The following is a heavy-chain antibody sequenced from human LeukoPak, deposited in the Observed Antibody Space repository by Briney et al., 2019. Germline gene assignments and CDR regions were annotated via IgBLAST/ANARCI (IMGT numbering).Heavy chain of an antibody. V-gene: IGHV4-59*08. CDR3: ARQGYRVRGVILRRNYYYYYYMDV. CDR1: GGSISSYY. D-gene: IGHD3-10*01. J-gene: IGHJ6*03. Sequence: SETLSLTCTVSGGSISSYYWSWIRQPPGKGLEWIGYIYYSGSTNYNPSLKSRVTISVDTSKDQFSLKLSSVTAADTAVYYCARQGYRVRGVILRRNYYYYYYMDVWGKGTTVTISS. CDR2: IYYSGST.